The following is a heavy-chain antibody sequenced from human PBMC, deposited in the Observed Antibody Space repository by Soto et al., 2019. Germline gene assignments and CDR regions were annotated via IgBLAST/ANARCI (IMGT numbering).Heavy chain of an antibody. CDR2: ISYDGSNK. D-gene: IGHD1-26*01. CDR1: GFTFSSYG. CDR3: AKALRGARNYYYYGMDV. J-gene: IGHJ6*02. Sequence: GALRLSCAASGFTFSSYGMHWVRQAPGKGLEWVAVISYDGSNKYYADSVKGRFTIPRDNSKNTLYLQMNSLRAEDTAVYYCAKALRGARNYYYYGMDVWGQGTTVTVSS. V-gene: IGHV3-30*18.